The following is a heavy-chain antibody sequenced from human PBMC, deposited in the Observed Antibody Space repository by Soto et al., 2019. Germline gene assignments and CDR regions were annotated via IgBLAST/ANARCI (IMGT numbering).Heavy chain of an antibody. V-gene: IGHV4-31*11. Sequence: SETLSLTCAVYGGSFSGYYWSWIRQHPGKGLEWIGYIYYSGSTYYNPSLKSRVTISVDTSKNQFSLKLSSVTAADTAVYYCASAPAYCGGDCSYYFDYWGQGTLVTVSS. D-gene: IGHD2-21*02. CDR2: IYYSGST. CDR3: ASAPAYCGGDCSYYFDY. J-gene: IGHJ4*02. CDR1: GGSFSGYY.